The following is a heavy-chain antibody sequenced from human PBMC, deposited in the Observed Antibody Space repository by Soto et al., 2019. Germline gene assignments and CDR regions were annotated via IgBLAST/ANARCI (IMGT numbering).Heavy chain of an antibody. V-gene: IGHV4-59*01. D-gene: IGHD3-9*01. J-gene: IGHJ6*02. CDR2: IYYSGST. CDR1: GGSISSYY. Sequence: SETLSLTCTVSGGSISSYYWSWIRQPPGKGLEWIGYIYYSGSTNYNPSLKSRVTISVDTSKNQFSLKLSSVTAADTAVYYCARDRRYDILTGYRYGMDVWGQGTTVTVSS. CDR3: ARDRRYDILTGYRYGMDV.